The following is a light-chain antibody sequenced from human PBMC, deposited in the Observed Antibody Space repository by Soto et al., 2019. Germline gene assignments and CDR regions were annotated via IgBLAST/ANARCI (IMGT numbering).Light chain of an antibody. J-gene: IGKJ4*01. Sequence: AIRMTQSPSSFSASTGDRVTITCRASQGISSYLAWYQQKPWKAPKLLIYAASTLQSGVPSRFSGSESGTDFTLTISCLQSEDFATYYCQQYYSYPLTFGGGTKVEIK. CDR1: QGISSY. CDR2: AAS. CDR3: QQYYSYPLT. V-gene: IGKV1-8*01.